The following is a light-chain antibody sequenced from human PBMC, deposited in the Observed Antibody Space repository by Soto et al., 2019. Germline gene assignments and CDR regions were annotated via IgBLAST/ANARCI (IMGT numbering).Light chain of an antibody. Sequence: EIVMTQSPATLSVSPGERATLSCRASQSVSSNLAWYQQKPVQAPRLLIYGASTRATGITARFSSSGSGTEFTLTISSLQSEDFAVYYCQQYNNWGTFGQGTTVEIK. CDR1: QSVSSN. CDR2: GAS. J-gene: IGKJ1*01. CDR3: QQYNNWGT. V-gene: IGKV3-15*01.